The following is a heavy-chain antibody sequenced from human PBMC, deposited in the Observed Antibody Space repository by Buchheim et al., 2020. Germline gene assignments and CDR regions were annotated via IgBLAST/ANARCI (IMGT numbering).Heavy chain of an antibody. D-gene: IGHD3-3*01. CDR1: AFTFSNYA. J-gene: IGHJ4*02. Sequence: EVQLLESGGGLVQPGGSLRLSCVVSAFTFSNYAMTWVRQAPGKGLEWVSAISGSGDYTYYADSVKGRFTISRDNSKNTLFLQMNSLRAEDTAVYYCAKASRFVLRHLEWSSEGYFFDSWGQGTL. CDR2: ISGSGDYT. V-gene: IGHV3-23*01. CDR3: AKASRFVLRHLEWSSEGYFFDS.